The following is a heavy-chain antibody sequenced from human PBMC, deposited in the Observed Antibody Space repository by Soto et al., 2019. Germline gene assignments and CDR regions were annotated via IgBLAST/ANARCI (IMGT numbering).Heavy chain of an antibody. Sequence: PSETLSLTCTVSGGSISSSSYYWGWIRQPPGKGLEWIGSIYYSGSTYYNPSLKSRVTISVDTSKNQFSLKLSSVTAADTAVYYCARHDSVDYYYGMDVWGQGTTVTVSS. CDR1: GGSISSSSYY. V-gene: IGHV4-39*01. CDR2: IYYSGST. CDR3: ARHDSVDYYYGMDV. D-gene: IGHD5-18*01. J-gene: IGHJ6*02.